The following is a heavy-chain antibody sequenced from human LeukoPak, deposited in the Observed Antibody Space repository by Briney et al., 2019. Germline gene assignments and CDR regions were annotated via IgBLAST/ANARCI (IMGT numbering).Heavy chain of an antibody. V-gene: IGHV4-39*01. CDR2: IYYSGST. CDR1: GGSLSSSSYY. Sequence: PSETLSLTCTVSGGSLSSSSYYWGWIRQPPGKGLEWIVSIYYSGSTYYNPSLKSRVTISVDTSKNQFSLKLSSVTAADTAVYYCARLHTATYRFDPWGQGTLVTVSS. D-gene: IGHD4-17*01. J-gene: IGHJ5*02. CDR3: ARLHTATYRFDP.